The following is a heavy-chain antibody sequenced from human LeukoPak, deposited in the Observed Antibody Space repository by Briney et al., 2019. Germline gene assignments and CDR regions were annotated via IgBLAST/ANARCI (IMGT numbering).Heavy chain of an antibody. J-gene: IGHJ4*02. CDR3: AKVLGGTYRFDY. CDR2: ISSSGSTI. D-gene: IGHD3-16*02. CDR1: GFTFSRYE. Sequence: GGSLRLSCAASGFTFSRYEMNWVRQAPGKGLEWVSYISSSGSTIYYADSVKGRFTISRDNAKNSLYLQMNSLRAEDTAVYYCAKVLGGTYRFDYWGQGTLVTVSS. V-gene: IGHV3-48*03.